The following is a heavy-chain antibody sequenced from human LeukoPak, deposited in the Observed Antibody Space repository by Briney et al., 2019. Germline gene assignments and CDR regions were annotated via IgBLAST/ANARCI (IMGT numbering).Heavy chain of an antibody. Sequence: PGGSLRLSCAASGFTFSSYAMHWVRQAPGKGLEWVAVISYDGSNKYYADSVKGRFTISSDNSKNTLYLQMNSLRAEDTAVYYCASPRRTLEWLGEFGYWGQGTLVTVSS. J-gene: IGHJ4*02. D-gene: IGHD3-3*01. CDR1: GFTFSSYA. V-gene: IGHV3-30-3*01. CDR3: ASPRRTLEWLGEFGY. CDR2: ISYDGSNK.